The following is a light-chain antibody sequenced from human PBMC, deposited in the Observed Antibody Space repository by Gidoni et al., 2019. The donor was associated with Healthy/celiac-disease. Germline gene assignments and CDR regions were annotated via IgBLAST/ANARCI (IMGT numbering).Light chain of an antibody. CDR2: DAS. CDR3: QQRSNWPPYT. CDR1: QSVSSY. V-gene: IGKV3-11*01. J-gene: IGKJ2*01. Sequence: EIVLTHSPATLSLSPGERATRSCRASQSVSSYLAWYQQKPGQAPRRLIYDASNRATGIPARFSGSGSGTDFTLTISSLEPEDFAVYYCQQRSNWPPYTFXQXTKLEIK.